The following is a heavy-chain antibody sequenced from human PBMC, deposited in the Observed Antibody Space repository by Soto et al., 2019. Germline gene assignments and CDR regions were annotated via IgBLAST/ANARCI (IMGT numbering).Heavy chain of an antibody. CDR3: AGPSSGWSAHTGPGYFDL. Sequence: EVQLVETGGGLIQPGGSLRLSCAASGFTVSSNYMSWVRQAPGKGLEWVSVIYSGGSTYYADSVKGRFTISRDNSKNPLYVQMNSVIAEDTAVSYCAGPSSGWSAHTGPGYFDLCGRCTLVPVTS. CDR2: IYSGGST. J-gene: IGHJ2*01. CDR1: GFTVSSNY. V-gene: IGHV3-53*02. D-gene: IGHD6-19*01.